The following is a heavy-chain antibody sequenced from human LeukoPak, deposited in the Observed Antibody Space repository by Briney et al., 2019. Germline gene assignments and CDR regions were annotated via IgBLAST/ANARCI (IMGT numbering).Heavy chain of an antibody. CDR3: VRCRSPEGRWFDP. J-gene: IGHJ5*02. V-gene: IGHV4-38-2*01. Sequence: SETLSLTCAVSGYSISSGYYWGWIRQPPGKGLEWIGSIYHSGSTYYNPSLKSRVTISVDTSKNQFSLKLSSVTAADTAVYYCVRCRSPEGRWFDPWGQGTLVTVSS. CDR1: GYSISSGYY. D-gene: IGHD6-6*01. CDR2: IYHSGST.